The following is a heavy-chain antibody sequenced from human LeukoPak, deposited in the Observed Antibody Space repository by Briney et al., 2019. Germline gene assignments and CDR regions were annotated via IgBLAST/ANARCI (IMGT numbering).Heavy chain of an antibody. V-gene: IGHV1-69*01. CDR3: ASGLYYDFWSGYSTEYYYYMDV. CDR2: IIPIFGTA. CDR1: GGIFSSYA. J-gene: IGHJ6*03. Sequence: GASVRVSCKASGGIFSSYAISWVRQAPGQGLEWMGGIIPIFGTANHAQKFQGRATITADESTSTAYMELGSLRSEDTAVYYCASGLYYDFWSGYSTEYYYYMDVWGKGTTVTVSS. D-gene: IGHD3-3*01.